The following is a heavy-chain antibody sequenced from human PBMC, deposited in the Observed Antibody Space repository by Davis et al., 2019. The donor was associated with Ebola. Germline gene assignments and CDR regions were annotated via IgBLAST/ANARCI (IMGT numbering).Heavy chain of an antibody. V-gene: IGHV3-43*02. CDR1: GFTFDDYA. Sequence: GESLKISCAASGFTFDDYAMHWVRQAPGKGLEWVSLISGDGGSTYYADSVKGRFTISRDNSKNSLYLQMNSLRTEDTALYYCAKVTNYDFWSGSFDPWGQGTLVTVSS. D-gene: IGHD3-3*01. CDR2: ISGDGGST. CDR3: AKVTNYDFWSGSFDP. J-gene: IGHJ5*02.